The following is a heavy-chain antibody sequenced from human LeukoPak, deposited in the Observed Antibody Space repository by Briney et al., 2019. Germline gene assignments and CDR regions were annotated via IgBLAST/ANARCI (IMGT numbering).Heavy chain of an antibody. D-gene: IGHD6-13*01. CDR2: IYSGGST. V-gene: IGHV3-53*01. CDR3: AGIASAKYYYGMDV. J-gene: IGHJ6*02. CDR1: GFTDSSNY. Sequence: GGSLRLSCAASGFTDSSNYMSWVRQAPGKGREWVSVIYSGGSTYYADSVKGRFTISRDNSKNTLYLQMNSLRAEDTAVYYSAGIASAKYYYGMDVWGQGTTVTVPS.